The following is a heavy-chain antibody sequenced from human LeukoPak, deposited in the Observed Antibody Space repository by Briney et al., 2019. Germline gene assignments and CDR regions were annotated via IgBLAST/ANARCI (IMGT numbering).Heavy chain of an antibody. CDR3: SRGGTDDPFNS. J-gene: IGHJ4*02. V-gene: IGHV3-53*01. Sequence: PGGSLRLSCAASGFTVSSNYMSWVRQAPGKGLEWVSVIYSGGSTYYADSVKGRFTISRDNSKNTLYLQMNSLRAEDTAVYYCSRGGTDDPFNSWGQGTLVTVSS. CDR2: IYSGGST. CDR1: GFTVSSNY. D-gene: IGHD1-1*01.